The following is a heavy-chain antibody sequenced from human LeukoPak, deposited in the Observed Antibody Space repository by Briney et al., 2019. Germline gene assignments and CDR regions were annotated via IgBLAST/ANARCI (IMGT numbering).Heavy chain of an antibody. J-gene: IGHJ4*02. CDR1: GDSVSSNNAA. CDR2: TYYRYKWFP. Sequence: SQTLSLTCAISGDSVSSNNAAWNWIRQSPSRGLEWLGRTYYRYKWFPVYAPSVRGRITIKPDTSRNQFSLQLNSVTPEDTAVYYCARGPGTLHYWGQGTLVTVSS. D-gene: IGHD1-1*01. CDR3: ARGPGTLHY. V-gene: IGHV6-1*01.